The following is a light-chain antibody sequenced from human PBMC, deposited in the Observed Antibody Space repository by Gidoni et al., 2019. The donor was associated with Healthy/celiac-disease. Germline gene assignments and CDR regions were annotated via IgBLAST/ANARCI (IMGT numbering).Light chain of an antibody. J-gene: IGKJ1*01. Sequence: DIQITQSPSSLSASVGDRVPITCRASQSISSHLTWYQQKPGKAPKLLIYAASSLQSGVPSRFSGSGSGTEFTLTISSLQPEDFATYYCQQSYSTPRTFGQGTKVEIK. CDR3: QQSYSTPRT. CDR2: AAS. V-gene: IGKV1-39*01. CDR1: QSISSH.